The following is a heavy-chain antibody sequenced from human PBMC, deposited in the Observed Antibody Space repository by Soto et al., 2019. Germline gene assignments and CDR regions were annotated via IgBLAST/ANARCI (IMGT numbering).Heavy chain of an antibody. V-gene: IGHV3-74*01. J-gene: IGHJ5*02. CDR3: ARDRVTNNWFDP. D-gene: IGHD4-17*01. CDR1: GFTFSSYW. Sequence: GGSLRLSCAASGFTFSSYWMHWVHQAPGKGLVWVSRINTDGKSTSYADSVKGRFTISRDNAKNTLYMQMNSLRAEDTAVYYCARDRVTNNWFDPWGQGTLVTVSS. CDR2: INTDGKST.